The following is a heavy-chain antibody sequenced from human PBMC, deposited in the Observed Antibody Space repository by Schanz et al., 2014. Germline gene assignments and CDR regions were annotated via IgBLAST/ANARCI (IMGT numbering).Heavy chain of an antibody. CDR3: AREGERKGMLPYYFDY. CDR2: ISSTSTYL. J-gene: IGHJ4*02. CDR1: GFTFSSYT. D-gene: IGHD3-10*01. V-gene: IGHV3-21*01. Sequence: EVQLVESGGGLVKPGDSLRLSCAASGFTFSSYTMKWVRQAPGKGLEWVSSISSTSTYLYYADSVKGRFTISRDSARNSLYLQMSSLRDEDTAVYYCAREGERKGMLPYYFDYWGQGTRVTVSS.